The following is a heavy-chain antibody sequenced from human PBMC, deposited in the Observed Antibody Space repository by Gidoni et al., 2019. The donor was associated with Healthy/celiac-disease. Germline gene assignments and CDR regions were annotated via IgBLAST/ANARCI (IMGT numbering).Heavy chain of an antibody. CDR1: GGSISSSSYY. D-gene: IGHD3-22*01. V-gene: IGHV4-39*01. CDR3: ARQGRSYYYDSSGGGDFQH. J-gene: IGHJ1*01. Sequence: VKPSETLSLTCTASGGSISSSSYYWGWIRQPPGKGLEWIGSIYYSGSTYYNPSLKSRVTISVDTSKNQFSLKLSSVTAADTAVYYCARQGRSYYYDSSGGGDFQHWGQGTLVTVSS. CDR2: IYYSGST.